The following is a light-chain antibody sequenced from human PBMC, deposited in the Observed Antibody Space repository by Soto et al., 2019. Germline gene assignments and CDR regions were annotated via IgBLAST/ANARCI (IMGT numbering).Light chain of an antibody. CDR3: EQYDTLPLT. J-gene: IGKJ4*01. Sequence: IQMTQSPTSLSASVGDRVTITCQASQDTGKYLNWFHQKPGKAPKLLIYDASNLETGVPARFSGSGSGTDFTFTISGLQPEGIATYFCEQYDTLPLTFGGGTKVDIK. CDR1: QDTGKY. CDR2: DAS. V-gene: IGKV1-33*01.